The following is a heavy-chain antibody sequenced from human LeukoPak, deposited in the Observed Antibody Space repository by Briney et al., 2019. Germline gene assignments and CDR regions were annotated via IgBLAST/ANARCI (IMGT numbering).Heavy chain of an antibody. CDR2: ISAYNGYT. V-gene: IGHV1-18*01. J-gene: IGHJ3*02. CDR3: ARDSPEYSSSWERGGFDI. Sequence: ASVKVSCKASGYTFSTYGISWVRQAPGQGLEWMGWISAYNGYTKYEQKLQGRLSMTTDTSTSTGYMELRSLRSDDTAMYYCARDSPEYSSSWERGGFDIWGQGTMVTVSS. D-gene: IGHD6-13*01. CDR1: GYTFSTYG.